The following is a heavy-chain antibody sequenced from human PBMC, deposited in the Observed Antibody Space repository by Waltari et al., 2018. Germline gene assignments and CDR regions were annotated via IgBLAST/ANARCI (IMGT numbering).Heavy chain of an antibody. J-gene: IGHJ4*02. V-gene: IGHV1-8*02. CDR3: ASEPFYAR. Sequence: QVQLGQSGAEVKKPGASVRVSCTASGYTVATYDIHWVRQAPGQGLEYMGWMNPNSGNTGYAQKFQGRLTFTGDTSISTAYMELSSLTSEDTAVYYCASEPFYARWGQGTLVTVSS. CDR2: MNPNSGNT. D-gene: IGHD2-2*01. CDR1: GYTVATYD.